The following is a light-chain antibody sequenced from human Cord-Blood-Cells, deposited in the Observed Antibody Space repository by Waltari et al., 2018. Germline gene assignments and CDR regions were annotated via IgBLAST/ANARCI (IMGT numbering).Light chain of an antibody. V-gene: IGKV1-39*01. CDR2: AAS. J-gene: IGKJ3*01. CDR1: QSISSY. Sequence: DIQMTQSPSSLSASVGDRVTITCRASQSISSYFNWYQQKPGKAPKLLIYAASSLQSGVPSRFSGSGSGTDFTLTISSLQPEDFATYYCQQSYSTPLVTFGPGTKVDIK. CDR3: QQSYSTPLVT.